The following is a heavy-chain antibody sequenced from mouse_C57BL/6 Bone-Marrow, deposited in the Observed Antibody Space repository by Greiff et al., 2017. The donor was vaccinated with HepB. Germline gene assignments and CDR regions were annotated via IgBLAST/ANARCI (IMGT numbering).Heavy chain of an antibody. V-gene: IGHV5-17*01. Sequence: VQLKESGGGLVKPGGSLKLSCAASGFTFSDYGMHWVRQAPEKGLEWVAYISSGSSTIYYADTVKGRFTISRDNAKNTLFLQMTSLRSEDTAMYYCARGGGNSWFAYWGQGTLVTVSA. D-gene: IGHD2-1*01. CDR3: ARGGGNSWFAY. CDR2: ISSGSSTI. J-gene: IGHJ3*01. CDR1: GFTFSDYG.